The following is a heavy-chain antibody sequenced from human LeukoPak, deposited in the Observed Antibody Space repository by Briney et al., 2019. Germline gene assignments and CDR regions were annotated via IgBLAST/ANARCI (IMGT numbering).Heavy chain of an antibody. CDR2: IIPILGIA. D-gene: IGHD6-6*01. CDR3: ARDASAEYSSSSGY. V-gene: IGHV1-69*04. CDR1: GGTFSSYA. J-gene: IGHJ4*02. Sequence: ASVKLSCKASGGTFSSYAISWVRQAPGQGLEWMGRIIPILGIANYAQKFQGRVTITADKSTSTAYVELSSLRSEDTAVYYCARDASAEYSSSSGYWGQGTLVTVSS.